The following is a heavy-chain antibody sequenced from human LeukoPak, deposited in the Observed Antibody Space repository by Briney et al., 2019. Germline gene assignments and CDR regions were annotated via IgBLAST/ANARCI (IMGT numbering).Heavy chain of an antibody. Sequence: SETLSLTCTVSGGSVSSGSYYWSWIRQPPGKGLEWIGYIYYSGSTNYNRSLKSRVTISVDTSKNQFSLKLSSVTAADTAVYYCARDTLNYYDSDDAFDIWGQGTMVTVSS. D-gene: IGHD3-22*01. CDR3: ARDTLNYYDSDDAFDI. J-gene: IGHJ3*02. CDR2: IYYSGST. CDR1: GGSVSSGSYY. V-gene: IGHV4-61*01.